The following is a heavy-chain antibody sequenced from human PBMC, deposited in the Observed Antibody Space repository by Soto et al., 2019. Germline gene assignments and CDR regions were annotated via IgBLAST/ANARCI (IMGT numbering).Heavy chain of an antibody. Sequence: QVQLVQSGAEVKKPGASVKVSCKASGYTFTSYGISWVRQAPGQGLEWMGWISAYNGNTNYAQKLQGRVTMTTDTSTSTADMELRSLRSDDTAVYYCARISSSSSGTQAFDIWGQGTMVTVSS. CDR2: ISAYNGNT. J-gene: IGHJ3*02. CDR3: ARISSSSSGTQAFDI. CDR1: GYTFTSYG. V-gene: IGHV1-18*04. D-gene: IGHD6-6*01.